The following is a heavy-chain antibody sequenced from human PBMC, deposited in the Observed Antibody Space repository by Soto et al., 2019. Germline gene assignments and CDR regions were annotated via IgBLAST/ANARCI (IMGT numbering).Heavy chain of an antibody. CDR2: IDSDGGST. Sequence: VQLVESGGGLVQPGGSLRVSCAASGFTFGSYWMNWVRQAPGKGLVWVSRIDSDGGSTTYADSVKGRFTTSRDNAKNTLYLQMSSLRVEDTAVYYCARGRPYGMDVWGQGTTVTVSS. CDR1: GFTFGSYW. J-gene: IGHJ6*02. CDR3: ARGRPYGMDV. V-gene: IGHV3-74*01.